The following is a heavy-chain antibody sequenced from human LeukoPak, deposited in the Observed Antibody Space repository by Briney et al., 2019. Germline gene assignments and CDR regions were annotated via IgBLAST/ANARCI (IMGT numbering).Heavy chain of an antibody. CDR1: GFTFSSYG. Sequence: PGRSLRLSCAASGFTFSSYGMHWVRQAPVKGLEWVTFISYDGSNKYYADSVKGRFTISRDNSKNTLYLQMNSLRAEDTAVYYCAKDLARMGYDGSGHTIDYWGQGTLVTVSS. CDR2: ISYDGSNK. CDR3: AKDLARMGYDGSGHTIDY. V-gene: IGHV3-30*18. D-gene: IGHD3-22*01. J-gene: IGHJ4*02.